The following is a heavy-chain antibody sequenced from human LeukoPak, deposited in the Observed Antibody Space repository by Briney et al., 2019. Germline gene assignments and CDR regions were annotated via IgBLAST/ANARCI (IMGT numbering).Heavy chain of an antibody. CDR1: GGSISSSSSY. J-gene: IGHJ5*02. CDR2: IYYSGST. CDR3: ARRDYYDSSGDNWFDP. D-gene: IGHD3-22*01. V-gene: IGHV4-39*07. Sequence: KASETLSLTCTVSGGSISSSSSYWGWIRQPPGKGLEWIGTIYYSGSTYYNPSLKSRVTLPLDTSKNHFSLKLSSVTAADTAVYYCARRDYYDSSGDNWFDPWGQGTLVTVSS.